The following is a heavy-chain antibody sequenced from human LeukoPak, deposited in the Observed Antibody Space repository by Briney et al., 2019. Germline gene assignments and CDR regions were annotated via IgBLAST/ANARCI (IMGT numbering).Heavy chain of an antibody. D-gene: IGHD6-19*01. Sequence: ASVKVSCKASGYTFTGYYMHWVRPAPGQGLEWMGWINPNSGGTNYAQKFRGRVTMTRDTSSSTAYMELSRLRSDDTAVYYCARVDKGSGWYGTYFDYWGQGTLVTVSS. V-gene: IGHV1-2*02. CDR2: INPNSGGT. CDR3: ARVDKGSGWYGTYFDY. J-gene: IGHJ4*02. CDR1: GYTFTGYY.